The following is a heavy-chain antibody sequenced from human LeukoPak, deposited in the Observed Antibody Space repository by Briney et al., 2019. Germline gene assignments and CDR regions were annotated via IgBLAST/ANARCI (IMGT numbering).Heavy chain of an antibody. V-gene: IGHV4-59*01. CDR3: AANNYDYVWGNY. Sequence: SETLSLTCTVSGGSISSYYWSWIRQPPGKGLEWIGYIYYSGSTNYNPSLKSRLTISVDTSKNQFSLKLSSVTAADTAVYYCAANNYDYVWGNYWGQGTLVTVSS. D-gene: IGHD3-16*01. J-gene: IGHJ4*02. CDR2: IYYSGST. CDR1: GGSISSYY.